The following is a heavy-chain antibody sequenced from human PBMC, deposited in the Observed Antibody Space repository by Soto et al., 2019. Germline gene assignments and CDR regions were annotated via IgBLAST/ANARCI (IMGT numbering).Heavy chain of an antibody. V-gene: IGHV4-34*01. CDR2: INHSGST. Sequence: KGLEWIGEINHSGSTNYNPSLKSRVTISVDTSKNQFSLKLSSVTAADTAVYYCARGRTIFGVVPLYMDVWGKGTT. CDR3: ARGRTIFGVVPLYMDV. D-gene: IGHD3-3*01. J-gene: IGHJ6*03.